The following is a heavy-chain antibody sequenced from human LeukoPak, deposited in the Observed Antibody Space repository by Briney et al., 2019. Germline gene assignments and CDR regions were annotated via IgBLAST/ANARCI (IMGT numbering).Heavy chain of an antibody. CDR1: GASISSYY. CDR2: IYDSGST. J-gene: IGHJ6*03. V-gene: IGHV4-59*01. D-gene: IGHD4-23*01. CDR3: ARVRYGGNDYYYYYMDV. Sequence: SETLSLTCNVSGASISSYYWSWIRQPPGKGLEYIGCIYDSGSTNYNPSLKSRVTISVDTSKNQFSLKLSSVTAADTAVYYCARVRYGGNDYYYYYMDVWGKGTTVTVSS.